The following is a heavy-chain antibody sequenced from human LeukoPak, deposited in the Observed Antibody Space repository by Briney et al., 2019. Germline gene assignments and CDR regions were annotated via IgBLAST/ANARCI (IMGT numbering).Heavy chain of an antibody. V-gene: IGHV1-46*01. CDR2: INPSGGST. D-gene: IGHD3-10*01. CDR3: ARKDSVSRGLYYYYYGMDV. CDR1: GYTFTSYY. Sequence: ASVKVSCKASGYTFTSYYMHWVRQAPGQGLKWMGIINPSGGSTSYAQKFQGRVTMTRDTSTSTVYMELSSLRSEDTAVYYCARKDSVSRGLYYYYYGMDVWGQGTTVTVSS. J-gene: IGHJ6*02.